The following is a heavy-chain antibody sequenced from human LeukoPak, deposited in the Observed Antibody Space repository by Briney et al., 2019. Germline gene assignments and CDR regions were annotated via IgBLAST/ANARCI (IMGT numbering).Heavy chain of an antibody. CDR2: IYYSGST. Sequence: SETLSLTCTVSGGSISSSSYYWGWIRPPPGQGLEWIGSIYYSGSTYYNPSLKSRVTISVDTSKNQFSLKLSSVTAADTAVYYCASVHYYYYYYMDVWGKGTTVTVSS. CDR3: ASVHYYYYYYMDV. CDR1: GGSISSSSYY. V-gene: IGHV4-39*01. D-gene: IGHD3-10*02. J-gene: IGHJ6*03.